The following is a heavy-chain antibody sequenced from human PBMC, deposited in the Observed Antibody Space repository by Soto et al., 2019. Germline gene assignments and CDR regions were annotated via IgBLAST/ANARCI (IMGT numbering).Heavy chain of an antibody. J-gene: IGHJ5*02. D-gene: IGHD5-18*01. CDR3: ARGPGSAMVLFNWFDP. V-gene: IGHV4-34*01. CDR2: INHSGST. CDR1: GGSFSGYY. Sequence: SQTLSLTCAVYGGSFSGYYWSWIRQPPGKGLEWIGEINHSGSTNYNPSLKSRVTISVDTSKNQFSLKLSSVTAADTAVYYCARGPGSAMVLFNWFDPWGQGTLVTVSS.